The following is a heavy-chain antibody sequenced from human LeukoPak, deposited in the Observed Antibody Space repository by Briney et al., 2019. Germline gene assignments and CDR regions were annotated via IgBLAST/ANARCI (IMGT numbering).Heavy chain of an antibody. J-gene: IGHJ3*02. CDR2: ISYDGSNK. CDR1: GFTFSSYG. Sequence: GGSLRLSCAASGFTFSSYGMHWVRQAPGKGLEWVAVISYDGSNKYYADSVKGRFTISRDNSKNTLYLQMNSLRAEDTAVYNCAKASLITMVRGVITQDAFDIWGQGTMVTVSS. CDR3: AKASLITMVRGVITQDAFDI. V-gene: IGHV3-30*18. D-gene: IGHD3-10*01.